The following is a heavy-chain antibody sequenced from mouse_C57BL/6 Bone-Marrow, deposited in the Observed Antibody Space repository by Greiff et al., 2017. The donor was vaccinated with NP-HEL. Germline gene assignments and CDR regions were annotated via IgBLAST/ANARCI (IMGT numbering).Heavy chain of an antibody. Sequence: VQLQQSGPELVKPGASVKIPCKASGYTFTDYNMDWVKQSHGKSLEWIGDINPNNGGTIYNQKFKGKATLTVDKSSSTAYMELRSLTSEDTAVYYCARRKLYYGNYDWYFDVWGTGTTVTVSS. D-gene: IGHD2-1*01. V-gene: IGHV1-18*01. CDR3: ARRKLYYGNYDWYFDV. CDR1: GYTFTDYN. CDR2: INPNNGGT. J-gene: IGHJ1*03.